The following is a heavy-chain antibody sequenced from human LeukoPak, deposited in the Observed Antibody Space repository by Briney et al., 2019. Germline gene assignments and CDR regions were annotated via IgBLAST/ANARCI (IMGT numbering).Heavy chain of an antibody. D-gene: IGHD2-8*01. CDR3: AVLSGRH. V-gene: IGHV3-21*01. CDR1: GFTLRRYS. J-gene: IGHJ4*02. CDR2: NSSSNNNE. Sequence: PGVSLRLSCAACGFTLRRYSMIGARDAPGKGLEWVSSNSSSNNNELYADSVKRRFTISRDNAKSSLYLPVNSLRAEEAAVYHCAVLSGRHWGQGTLVTVSS.